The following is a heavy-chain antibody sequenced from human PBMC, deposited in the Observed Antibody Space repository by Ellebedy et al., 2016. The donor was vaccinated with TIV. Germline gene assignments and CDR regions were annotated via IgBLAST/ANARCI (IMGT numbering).Heavy chain of an antibody. D-gene: IGHD6-13*01. V-gene: IGHV3-48*01. CDR2: ISSSSSTI. CDR3: ARDPHGSSSWYLYFDY. Sequence: GESLKISCAASGFTFSSYSMNWVRQAPGKGLEWVSYISSSSSTIYYADSVKGRFTISRDNAKNSLYLQMNSLRAEDTAVYYCARDPHGSSSWYLYFDYWGQGTLVTVSS. CDR1: GFTFSSYS. J-gene: IGHJ4*02.